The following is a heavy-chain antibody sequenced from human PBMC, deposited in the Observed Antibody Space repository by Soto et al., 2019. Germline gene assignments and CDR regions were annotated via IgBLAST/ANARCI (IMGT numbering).Heavy chain of an antibody. D-gene: IGHD3-3*01. CDR2: ISGYNGKT. Sequence: ASVKVSCKPSGYTFTSYAISWVRQAPGQGLEWMGWISGYNGKTNYARKFQGRVTMTTDTPTSTAYRELRSLTSDDTAVYYCARGGGYYGMDVWGQGTTVTVSS. CDR1: GYTFTSYA. J-gene: IGHJ6*02. V-gene: IGHV1-18*01. CDR3: ARGGGYYGMDV.